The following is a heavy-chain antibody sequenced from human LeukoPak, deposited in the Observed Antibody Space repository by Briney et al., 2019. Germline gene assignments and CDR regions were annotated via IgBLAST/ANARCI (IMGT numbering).Heavy chain of an antibody. CDR3: AKDPSRGYSYVF. CDR1: GLTFSSYG. V-gene: IGHV3-23*01. Sequence: GGSLRLSCAASGLTFSSYGMSWVRQAPGKGLEWVSAISGNGGRTDYADSVKGRFTISRDNSKNTLYLQMNSLRAEDTAIYYCAKDPSRGYSYVFWGQGTLVTVSS. CDR2: ISGNGGRT. J-gene: IGHJ4*02. D-gene: IGHD5-18*01.